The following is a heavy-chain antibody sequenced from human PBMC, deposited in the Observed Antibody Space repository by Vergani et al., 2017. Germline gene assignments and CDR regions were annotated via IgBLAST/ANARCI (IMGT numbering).Heavy chain of an antibody. CDR2: IDPSDSYT. V-gene: IGHV5-10-1*03. D-gene: IGHD3-10*01. Sequence: EVQLVQSGAEVKKPGESLRISCKGSGYSFTSYWISWVRQMPGKGLEWMGRIDPSDSYTNYSPSFQGHVTISADKSISTAYLQWSSLKASDTAMYYCARHGGTKYYYGSGSPERYYYGMDVWGQGTTVTVSS. CDR1: GYSFTSYW. J-gene: IGHJ6*02. CDR3: ARHGGTKYYYGSGSPERYYYGMDV.